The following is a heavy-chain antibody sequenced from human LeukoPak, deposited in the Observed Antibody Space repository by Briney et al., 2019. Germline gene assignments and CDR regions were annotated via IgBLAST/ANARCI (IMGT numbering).Heavy chain of an antibody. D-gene: IGHD1-26*01. Sequence: PSETLSLTCTVSGGSISTYYWSWIRQPPGKGLEWIGYINYTGTTNYDPSLKSRVTISIDTSKKQFSLKLNSVTAADTAVYYCARDSYSGSYFDYWSQGTLVTVSS. V-gene: IGHV4-59*01. CDR1: GGSISTYY. CDR2: INYTGTT. CDR3: ARDSYSGSYFDY. J-gene: IGHJ4*02.